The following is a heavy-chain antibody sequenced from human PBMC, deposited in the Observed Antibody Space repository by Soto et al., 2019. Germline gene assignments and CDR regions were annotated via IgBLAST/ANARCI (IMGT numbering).Heavy chain of an antibody. V-gene: IGHV1-18*01. J-gene: IGHJ4*02. Sequence: ASVKVSCKASGYAFTSYGISWVRRAPGQGLEWMGWISAYNGNTNYAQKLQGRVTMTTDTSTSTAYMELRSLRSDDTAVYYCARDHISGQAIDYWGQGTLVTVSS. CDR2: ISAYNGNT. CDR1: GYAFTSYG. D-gene: IGHD3-3*02. CDR3: ARDHISGQAIDY.